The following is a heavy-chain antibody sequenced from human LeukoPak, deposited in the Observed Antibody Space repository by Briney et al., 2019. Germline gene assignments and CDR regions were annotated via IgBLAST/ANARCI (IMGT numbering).Heavy chain of an antibody. J-gene: IGHJ6*02. CDR2: ISRTGSTI. Sequence: GGSLGLSCAASRFIFSNYEMNWVRQAPGKGLEWVSCISRTGSTIYYADSVRGRFTISRDNAKNSLYLQMNSLRAEDTAVYYCARAGLSSIGPRYYYNGMDVWGQGTTVTVSS. CDR3: ARAGLSSIGPRYYYNGMDV. D-gene: IGHD6-19*01. V-gene: IGHV3-48*03. CDR1: RFIFSNYE.